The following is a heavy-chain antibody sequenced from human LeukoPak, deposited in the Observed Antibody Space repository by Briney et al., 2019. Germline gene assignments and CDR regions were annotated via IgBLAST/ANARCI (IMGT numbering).Heavy chain of an antibody. CDR2: IYYSGST. Sequence: SETLSLTCTVSGGSISSYYWSWIRQPPGKGLEWIGYIYYSGSTNYNPSLKSRVTISVDTSKNQFSLKLSSVTAADTAVYYCARGRNRTYYSYGYFDYWGQGTLVTVSS. CDR1: GGSISSYY. J-gene: IGHJ4*02. V-gene: IGHV4-59*12. CDR3: ARGRNRTYYSYGYFDY. D-gene: IGHD5-18*01.